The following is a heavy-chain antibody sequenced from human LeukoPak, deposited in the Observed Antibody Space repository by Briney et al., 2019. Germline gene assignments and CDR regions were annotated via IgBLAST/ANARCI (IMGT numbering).Heavy chain of an antibody. D-gene: IGHD4-23*01. CDR1: GDSISSFY. CDR3: ASVGYGGLDY. J-gene: IGHJ4*02. Sequence: SETLSLTCTVSGDSISSFYWSWIRQPPGKGLEWIGRIYTSGSTNYNPSLKSRVTISVDTSKNQSSLKLSSVTAADTAVYYCASVGYGGLDYWGQGTLVTVSS. CDR2: IYTSGST. V-gene: IGHV4-4*07.